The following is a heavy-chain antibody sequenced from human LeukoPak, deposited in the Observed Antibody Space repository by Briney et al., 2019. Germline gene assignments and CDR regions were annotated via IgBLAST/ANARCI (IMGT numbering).Heavy chain of an antibody. CDR1: GYTFTDYY. V-gene: IGHV1-18*04. CDR2: ISAYNGNT. D-gene: IGHD5-12*01. J-gene: IGHJ4*02. Sequence: EASVKVSCKASGYTFTDYYIHWVRQAPGQGLEWMGWISAYNGNTNYAQKLQGRVTMTTDTSTSTAYMELRSLRSDDTAVYYCARDDALVATGSFDYWGQGTLVTVSS. CDR3: ARDDALVATGSFDY.